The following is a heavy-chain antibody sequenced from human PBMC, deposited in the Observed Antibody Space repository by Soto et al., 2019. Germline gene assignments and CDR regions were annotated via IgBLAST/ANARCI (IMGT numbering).Heavy chain of an antibody. J-gene: IGHJ4*02. CDR1: GGSISSGGYY. CDR3: ARAGIAAAEYFDY. V-gene: IGHV4-31*03. CDR2: IYYSGST. Sequence: SETLSLTCTVSGGSISSGGYYWSWIRQHPGKGLEWIGYIYYSGSTYYNPSLKSRVTISVDTSKNQSSLKLSSVTAADTAVYYCARAGIAAAEYFDYWGQGTLVTVSS. D-gene: IGHD6-13*01.